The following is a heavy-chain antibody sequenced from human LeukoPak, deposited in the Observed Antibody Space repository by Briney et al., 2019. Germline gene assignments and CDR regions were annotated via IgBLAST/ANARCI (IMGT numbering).Heavy chain of an antibody. J-gene: IGHJ4*02. CDR3: ARDVGTTGWHTFDY. V-gene: IGHV6-1*01. CDR2: TYYRSKWYN. CDR1: GDTVSSNNGA. D-gene: IGHD3-9*01. Sequence: SQTLSLTCALSGDTVSSNNGAWDWIRQSPSRGLEWLGRTYYRSKWYNDYAESLISRITISPVTSENQFSLQLYSVTPEDTAVYYCARDVGTTGWHTFDYWGQGTLVTVSS.